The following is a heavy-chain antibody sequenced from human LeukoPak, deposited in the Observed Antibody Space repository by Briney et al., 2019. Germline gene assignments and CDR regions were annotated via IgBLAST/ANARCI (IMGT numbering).Heavy chain of an antibody. CDR1: GFTFSNYD. V-gene: IGHV3-23*01. J-gene: IGHJ4*02. CDR3: AKHLGFGPQGRYFDY. Sequence: GGSLRLSCAASGFTFSNYDMSWARQAPGKGLEGVSAICISVGSTFYADSVKGRFTISRDNSKNTLSLQMNSLRAEDTAVYYCAKHLGFGPQGRYFDYCGQGTLFTVSS. CDR2: ICISVGST. D-gene: IGHD3-10*01.